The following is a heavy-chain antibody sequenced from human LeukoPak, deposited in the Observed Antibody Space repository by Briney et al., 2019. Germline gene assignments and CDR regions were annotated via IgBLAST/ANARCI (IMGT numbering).Heavy chain of an antibody. Sequence: ASVKVSCKASGYTFTNYGITWLRQAPGQGLEWMGWINTYNGNTNYAQKLQGRVTITTDTSTSTAYMELSSLRSHDTAVFYCARDLVDGVGAPGAYWGQGALVTVSS. D-gene: IGHD1-26*01. J-gene: IGHJ4*02. CDR1: GYTFTNYG. CDR3: ARDLVDGVGAPGAY. V-gene: IGHV1-18*01. CDR2: INTYNGNT.